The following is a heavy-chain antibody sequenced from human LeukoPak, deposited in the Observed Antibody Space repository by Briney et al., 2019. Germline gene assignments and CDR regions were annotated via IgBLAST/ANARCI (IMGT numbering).Heavy chain of an antibody. Sequence: GRSLRLSCAASGFTFSSYAMHWVRQAPGKGLEWVAVISYDGSNKYYADSVKGRFTISRDNSKNTLYLQMNSLRAEDTAVYYCARTRDGDYVSSWGQGTLVTVSS. J-gene: IGHJ5*02. CDR2: ISYDGSNK. CDR1: GFTFSSYA. V-gene: IGHV3-30-3*01. D-gene: IGHD4-17*01. CDR3: ARTRDGDYVSS.